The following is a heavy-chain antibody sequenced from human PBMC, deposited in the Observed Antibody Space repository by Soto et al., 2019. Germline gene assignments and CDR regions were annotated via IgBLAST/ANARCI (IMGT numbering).Heavy chain of an antibody. D-gene: IGHD4-17*01. Sequence: QVQLVQSEGEVKQPGASVKVSCKASGYTFTTYGVCWVRQVPGRGLEWVGYISPNSGYTVYAQNFQGRGSMSTDTSTSKVYMELRSLRSDDTAVYYCVREMWTHYGPQNFFDYWGQGALVTVSS. CDR3: VREMWTHYGPQNFFDY. CDR1: GYTFTTYG. CDR2: ISPNSGYT. J-gene: IGHJ4*02. V-gene: IGHV1-18*01.